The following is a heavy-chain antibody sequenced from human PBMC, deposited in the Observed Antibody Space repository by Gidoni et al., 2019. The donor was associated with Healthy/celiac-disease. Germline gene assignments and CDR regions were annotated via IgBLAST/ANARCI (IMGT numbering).Heavy chain of an antibody. D-gene: IGHD3-3*01. CDR2: MSRSGDTI. J-gene: IGHJ4*02. V-gene: IGHV3-11*01. CDR3: ARETSGYYTGYDY. Sequence: QVQLVESGGGLVKPGGSLRLSCAASGCNFSDYYMSWIRQAPGKGTVWVSYMSRSGDTIYYADSVKGRFTISRDNAKNSLYLQMNSLRAEDTAVYYCARETSGYYTGYDYWGQGTLVTVSS. CDR1: GCNFSDYY.